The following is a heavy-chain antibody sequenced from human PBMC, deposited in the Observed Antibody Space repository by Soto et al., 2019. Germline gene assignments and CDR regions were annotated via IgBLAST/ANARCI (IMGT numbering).Heavy chain of an antibody. Sequence: TLSLTCIVSGGSISSNDFYWSWIRQHPGKGLEWIGYIYYSGNTYYNPSLKSRVTISVDTSKNQFSLKLNSVTAADTAVYYCARGHYYDTSGKPGAFDIWGQGTMVT. D-gene: IGHD3-22*01. CDR3: ARGHYYDTSGKPGAFDI. CDR2: IYYSGNT. V-gene: IGHV4-31*03. CDR1: GGSISSNDFY. J-gene: IGHJ3*02.